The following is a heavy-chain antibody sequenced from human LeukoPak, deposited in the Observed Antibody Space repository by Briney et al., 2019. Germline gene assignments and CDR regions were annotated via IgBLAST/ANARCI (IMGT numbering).Heavy chain of an antibody. CDR2: MNPNSGNT. Sequence: GASVKVSCKASGYTFTNYGVSWVRQAPGQGLEWMGWMNPNSGNTGYAQKFQGRVTMTRNTSISTAYMELSSLRSEDTAVYYCARGPKPDGVPAYYYYYGMDVWGQGTTVTVSS. CDR1: GYTFTNYG. D-gene: IGHD2-2*01. V-gene: IGHV1-8*02. J-gene: IGHJ6*02. CDR3: ARGPKPDGVPAYYYYYGMDV.